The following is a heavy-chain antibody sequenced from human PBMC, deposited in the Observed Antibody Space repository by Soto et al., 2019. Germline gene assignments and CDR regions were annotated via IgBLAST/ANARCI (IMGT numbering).Heavy chain of an antibody. CDR3: ARDGSSGSWYSRVYYYYGMDV. D-gene: IGHD6-13*01. CDR2: ISPHTGGT. J-gene: IGHJ6*02. Sequence: ASVKVSCKASGYTFNRYYMHWVRQAPGPGLEWMGWISPHTGGTTYAQKFQGRVTMTRDTSVSTAFMELSRLGSDDTAVYYRARDGSSGSWYSRVYYYYGMDVWGQGTTVTVSS. V-gene: IGHV1-2*02. CDR1: GYTFNRYY.